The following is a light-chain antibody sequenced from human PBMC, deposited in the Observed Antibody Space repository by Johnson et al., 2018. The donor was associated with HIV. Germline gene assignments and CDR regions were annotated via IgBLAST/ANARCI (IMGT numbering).Light chain of an antibody. CDR2: DNN. Sequence: HSVLSQPPSVSAAPGQTVTISCSGSSSNIGNNYVSWYQQLPGTVPKLLIYDNNKRPSGIPDRFSGSKSGTSATLGITGLQIGDEADYYCGTWDSGLGAVYVFGPGTKVTVL. V-gene: IGLV1-51*01. CDR3: GTWDSGLGAVYV. J-gene: IGLJ1*01. CDR1: SSNIGNNY.